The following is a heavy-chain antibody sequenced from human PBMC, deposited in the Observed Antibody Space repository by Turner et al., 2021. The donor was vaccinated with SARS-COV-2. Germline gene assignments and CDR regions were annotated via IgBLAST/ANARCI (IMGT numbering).Heavy chain of an antibody. D-gene: IGHD2-2*03. V-gene: IGHV3-9*01. CDR1: GFTFDDYA. Sequence: EVQLVESGGGWVRPGRSLRLSCAASGFTFDDYAMHWVRQAPGKGLEWVSGISWKSGRIGYADSVKGRFTISRDNAKNSLYLQMNSLKAEDTALYYCVSGLDSMGYNWVDPWGLGTLVTVSS. CDR2: ISWKSGRI. CDR3: VSGLDSMGYNWVDP. J-gene: IGHJ5*02.